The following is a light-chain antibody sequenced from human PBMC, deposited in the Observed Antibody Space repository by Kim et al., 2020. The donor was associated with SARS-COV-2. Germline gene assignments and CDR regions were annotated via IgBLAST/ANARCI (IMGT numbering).Light chain of an antibody. CDR3: KQYNTFPFT. CDR1: ENVDWW. Sequence: DIQMTQSPSALSASIGDRVNITCRASENVDWWLAWYQQKPGKAPKLLIYKGSIVESGVPSRFSGSGSGTEFTLTIVSLQPDDVATYYCKQYNTFPFTFGPGTKVDIK. J-gene: IGKJ3*01. CDR2: KGS. V-gene: IGKV1-5*03.